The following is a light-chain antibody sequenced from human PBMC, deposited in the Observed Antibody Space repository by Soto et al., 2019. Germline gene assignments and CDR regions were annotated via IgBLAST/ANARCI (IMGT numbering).Light chain of an antibody. CDR1: SSDIGAYNF. J-gene: IGLJ2*01. CDR3: TSWTTSTTMI. CDR2: DVN. Sequence: QSVLTQPASVSGSPGQSITISCTGTSSDIGAYNFVSWYQQHPGKAPKLMLYDVNIRPSGVSNRFSGSKSGNTASLTISGLQAGGEADYYCTSWTTSTTMIFGGGTKVTVL. V-gene: IGLV2-14*03.